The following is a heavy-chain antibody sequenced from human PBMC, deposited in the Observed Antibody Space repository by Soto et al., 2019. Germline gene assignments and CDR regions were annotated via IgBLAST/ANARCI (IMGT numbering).Heavy chain of an antibody. CDR1: GGSFSGYY. CDR2: INHSGST. Sequence: QVQLQQWGAGLLKPSETLSLTCAVYGGSFSGYYWSWIRQPPGKGLEWIGEINHSGSTNYNPSRRIRVTISVDTSKNQFSLKLSSVTAADTAVYYCARGPYYDFWSGYSTHDAFDIWGQGTMVTVSS. CDR3: ARGPYYDFWSGYSTHDAFDI. D-gene: IGHD3-3*01. V-gene: IGHV4-34*01. J-gene: IGHJ3*02.